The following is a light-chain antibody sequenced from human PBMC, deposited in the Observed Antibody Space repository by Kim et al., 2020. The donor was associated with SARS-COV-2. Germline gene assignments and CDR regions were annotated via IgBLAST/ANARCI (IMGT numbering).Light chain of an antibody. CDR1: QSGNSN. Sequence: AYPGERATLSCRARQSGNSNLAWYQQKPGQAPRLLIYGASSRATGISARFSGSGSGTDFALTITSLQSEDFAVYYCQQYSYWPLTFGGGTKVDIK. V-gene: IGKV3D-15*01. CDR2: GAS. J-gene: IGKJ4*01. CDR3: QQYSYWPLT.